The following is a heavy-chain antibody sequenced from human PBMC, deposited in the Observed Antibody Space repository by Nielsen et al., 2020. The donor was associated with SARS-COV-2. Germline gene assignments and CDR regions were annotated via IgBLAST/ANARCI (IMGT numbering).Heavy chain of an antibody. D-gene: IGHD2-15*01. V-gene: IGHV1-3*01. CDR2: INPRTGDI. Sequence: GESLKISCKGSGYTFNTYWIAWVRQAPGHGLEWMGWINPRTGDIEYSQNVQDRLIITADTPASTAYLELRRLTYEDSAVYFCATTLRHADAFDIWGQGTLATVSS. CDR3: ATTLRHADAFDI. CDR1: GYTFNTYW. J-gene: IGHJ3*02.